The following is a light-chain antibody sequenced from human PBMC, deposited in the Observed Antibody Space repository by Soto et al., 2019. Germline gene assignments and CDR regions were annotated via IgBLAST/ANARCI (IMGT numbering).Light chain of an antibody. CDR1: QDISNF. V-gene: IGKV1-33*01. CDR3: QQYDNLPPYT. CDR2: DAS. J-gene: IGKJ2*01. Sequence: DIQLTQSPSSLSASVGDRVTITCQASQDISNFLNWYQQKPGKAPKLLIFDASHLETGVPSRFSGRGSGIDFTFTISSLQPEDIATYYCQQYDNLPPYTFGQGTKLEIK.